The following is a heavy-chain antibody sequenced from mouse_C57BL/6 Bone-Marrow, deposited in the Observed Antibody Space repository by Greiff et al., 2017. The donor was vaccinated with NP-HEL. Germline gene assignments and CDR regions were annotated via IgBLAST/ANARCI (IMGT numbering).Heavy chain of an antibody. CDR1: GYTFTSYW. J-gene: IGHJ2*01. CDR3: AREVLGGSTFFDY. CDR2: IDPSDSET. D-gene: IGHD1-1*01. V-gene: IGHV1-52*01. Sequence: QVQLKQPGAELVRPGSSVKLSCKASGYTFTSYWMHWVKQRPIQGLEWIGNIDPSDSETHYNQKFKDKATLTVDKSSSTAYMQLSSLTSEDSAVYYCAREVLGGSTFFDYWGQGTTLTVSS.